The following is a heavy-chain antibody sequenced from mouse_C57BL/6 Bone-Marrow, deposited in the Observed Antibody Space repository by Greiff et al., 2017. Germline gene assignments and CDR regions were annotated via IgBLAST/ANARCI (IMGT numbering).Heavy chain of an antibody. CDR2: IWSGGST. Sequence: VQVVESGPGLVQPSQSLSITCTVSGFSLTSYGVHWVRQPPGKGLEWLGVIWSGGSTDYNAAFISRLSISKDNSKSQVFFKMNSLQADDTAIYYCASLNYYGSFFAVWGTGTTVTVSS. D-gene: IGHD1-1*01. CDR3: ASLNYYGSFFAV. J-gene: IGHJ1*03. CDR1: GFSLTSYG. V-gene: IGHV2-4*01.